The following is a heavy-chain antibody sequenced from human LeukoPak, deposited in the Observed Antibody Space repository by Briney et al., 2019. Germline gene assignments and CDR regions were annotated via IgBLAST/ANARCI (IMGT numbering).Heavy chain of an antibody. CDR1: GFTFSSYW. J-gene: IGHJ2*01. Sequence: GGSLRLSCEASGFTFSSYWMSWVRQAPGKGLEWVSSISGSGGSTQYAASVQGRFTISRDNSKNTLYLQMNSLRAEDTAVYYCAKDRGIAAAGSYWYFDLWGRGTLVTVSS. CDR2: ISGSGGST. D-gene: IGHD6-13*01. CDR3: AKDRGIAAAGSYWYFDL. V-gene: IGHV3-23*01.